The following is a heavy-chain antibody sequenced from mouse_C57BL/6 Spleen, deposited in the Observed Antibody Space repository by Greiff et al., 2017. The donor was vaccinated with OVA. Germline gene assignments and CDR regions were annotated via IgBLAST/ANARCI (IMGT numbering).Heavy chain of an antibody. D-gene: IGHD1-1*01. CDR1: GYTFTDYE. CDR3: TRPYGYWYFDV. J-gene: IGHJ1*03. Sequence: VQRVESGAELVRPGASVTLSCKASGYTFTDYEMHWVKQTPVHGLEWIGAIDPETGGTAYNQKFKGKAILTADKSSSTAYMELRSLTSEDSAVYYCTRPYGYWYFDVWGTGTTVTVSS. CDR2: IDPETGGT. V-gene: IGHV1-15*01.